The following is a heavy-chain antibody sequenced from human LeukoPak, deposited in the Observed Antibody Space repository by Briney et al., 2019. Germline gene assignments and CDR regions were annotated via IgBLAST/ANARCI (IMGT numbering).Heavy chain of an antibody. CDR1: GGSISSSNW. J-gene: IGHJ3*02. CDR3: AMTTLLLWFGGGAFDI. CDR2: IYHSGST. Sequence: SETLSLTCAVSGGSISSSNWWSWVRQPPGKGLEWIGEIYHSGSTNYNPSLKSRVTISVDTSRNQFSLKLSSVTAADTAVYYCAMTTLLLWFGGGAFDIWGQGTRVTVSS. V-gene: IGHV4-4*02. D-gene: IGHD3-10*01.